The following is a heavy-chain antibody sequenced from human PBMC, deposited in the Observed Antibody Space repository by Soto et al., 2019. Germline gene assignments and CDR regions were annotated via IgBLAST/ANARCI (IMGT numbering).Heavy chain of an antibody. CDR1: GFTFSSYS. Sequence: GGSLRLSCAASGFTFSSYSMNWVRQATGKGLEWVSSISSSSSYIYYADSVKGRFTISRDNAKNSLYLQMNSLRAEDTAVYYCARGTAVAGPQYYYYYYYYMDVWGKGTTVTVSS. CDR3: ARGTAVAGPQYYYYYYYYMDV. V-gene: IGHV3-21*01. D-gene: IGHD6-19*01. CDR2: ISSSSSYI. J-gene: IGHJ6*03.